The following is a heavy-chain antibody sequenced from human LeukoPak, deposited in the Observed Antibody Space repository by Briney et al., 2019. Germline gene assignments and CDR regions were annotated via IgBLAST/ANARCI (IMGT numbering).Heavy chain of an antibody. CDR2: IYSGGST. CDR3: ASDDSSGWYYFDY. D-gene: IGHD6-19*01. CDR1: GFTFSSYA. J-gene: IGHJ4*02. V-gene: IGHV3-66*01. Sequence: PGGSLRLSCAASGFTFSSYAMSWVRQAPGKGLEWVSVIYSGGSTYYADSVKGRFTISRDNSKNTLYLQMNSLRAEDTAVYYCASDDSSGWYYFDYWGQGTLVTVSS.